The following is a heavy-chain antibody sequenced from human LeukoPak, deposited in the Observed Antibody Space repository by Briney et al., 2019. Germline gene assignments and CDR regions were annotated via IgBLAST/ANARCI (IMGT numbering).Heavy chain of an antibody. CDR1: GGSISSSSYY. Sequence: SETLSLTCTVSGGSISSSSYYWGWIRQPPGKGLVWIGSIYYSGSTYYNPSLKSRVTISVDTSKNQFSLKLSSVTAADTAVYYCAREEKYYDFWSGYYPYYFDYWGQGTLVTVSS. CDR3: AREEKYYDFWSGYYPYYFDY. J-gene: IGHJ4*02. V-gene: IGHV4-39*07. CDR2: IYYSGST. D-gene: IGHD3-3*01.